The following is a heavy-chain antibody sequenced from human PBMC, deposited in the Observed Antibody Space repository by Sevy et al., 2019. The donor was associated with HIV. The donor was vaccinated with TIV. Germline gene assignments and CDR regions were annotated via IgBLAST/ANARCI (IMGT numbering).Heavy chain of an antibody. Sequence: GGYLRLYCAVSGFKVNDYYMSWIRQAPGKRLEWVSYISGIGPTKYYADSVRGRFTISRDNAKNSLYLQMSSLSADDTAMYFCARAGNLWFFDYWGQGAQVTVSS. J-gene: IGHJ4*02. V-gene: IGHV3-11*01. CDR2: ISGIGPTK. CDR3: ARAGNLWFFDY. D-gene: IGHD3-9*01. CDR1: GFKVNDYY.